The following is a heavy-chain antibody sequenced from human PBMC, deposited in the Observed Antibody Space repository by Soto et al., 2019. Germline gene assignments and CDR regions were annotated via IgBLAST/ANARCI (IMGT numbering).Heavy chain of an antibody. V-gene: IGHV3-53*01. CDR1: GFTVSNNY. CDR3: ATHPGGGGY. Sequence: EVQLVESGGGLIQPGGSLRLSCAVSGFTVSNNYMSWVRQAPGKGLEGVSVIYSGGYTAYGDSVKGRFTISRDNSKNTHIPQMKTPGTPDGAVFYCATHPGGGGYWGQGTLVTVSS. J-gene: IGHJ4*02. CDR2: IYSGGYT. D-gene: IGHD3-10*01.